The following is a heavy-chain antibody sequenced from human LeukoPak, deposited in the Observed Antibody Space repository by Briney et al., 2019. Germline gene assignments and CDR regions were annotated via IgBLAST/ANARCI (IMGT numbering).Heavy chain of an antibody. CDR2: IYYTGST. Sequence: SETLSLTCTVSGGSISSYYWSWIRQPPGKGPEWIGYIYYTGSTNYNPSLKSRVTISVDTSKNQFSLKLNSVTAADTAVYYCARDRGSRDGYNFNWFDPWGQGTLVIVSS. D-gene: IGHD5-24*01. CDR1: GGSISSYY. CDR3: ARDRGSRDGYNFNWFDP. J-gene: IGHJ5*02. V-gene: IGHV4-59*01.